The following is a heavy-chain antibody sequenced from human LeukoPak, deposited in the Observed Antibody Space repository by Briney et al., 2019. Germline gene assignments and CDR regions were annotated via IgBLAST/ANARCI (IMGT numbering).Heavy chain of an antibody. D-gene: IGHD4-23*01. CDR3: ARHTKGGNGDY. J-gene: IGHJ4*02. V-gene: IGHV4-39*01. CDR2: IYYSGST. Sequence: SETRSLTCTVSGSSISSSSYYWGWIRQPPGKGLEWIGSIYYSGSTYYNPSLKSRVTISVDTSKNQFSLKLSSVTAADTAVYYCARHTKGGNGDYWGQGTLVTVSS. CDR1: GSSISSSSYY.